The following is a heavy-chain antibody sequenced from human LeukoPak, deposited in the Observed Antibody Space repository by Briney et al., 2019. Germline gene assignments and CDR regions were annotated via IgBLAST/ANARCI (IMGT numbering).Heavy chain of an antibody. V-gene: IGHV3-7*01. J-gene: IGHJ4*02. CDR3: VRGGWSVDY. D-gene: IGHD6-19*01. Sequence: GESLRLSCAVSGFSFNTYWMSWVRQAPGKGLEWVANIKQDGSEKHYVDSVKGRFAISRDNAKNSLYLQMNSLRAEDTAVYYCVRGGWSVDYWGQGTLVTVSS. CDR1: GFSFNTYW. CDR2: IKQDGSEK.